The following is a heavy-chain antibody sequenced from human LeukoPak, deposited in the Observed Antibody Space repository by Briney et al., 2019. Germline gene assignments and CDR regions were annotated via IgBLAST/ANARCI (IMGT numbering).Heavy chain of an antibody. CDR1: GFTFSTYS. D-gene: IGHD6-13*01. Sequence: GSLRLSCAASGFTFSTYSMNWVRQPPGKGLEWIGYIYYSGSTNYNPSFKSRVTISVDTSKNQFSLKLSSVTAADMAMYYCARTAVGNNHYYHMDVWGQGTTVTVSS. V-gene: IGHV4-59*08. CDR2: IYYSGST. CDR3: ARTAVGNNHYYHMDV. J-gene: IGHJ6*02.